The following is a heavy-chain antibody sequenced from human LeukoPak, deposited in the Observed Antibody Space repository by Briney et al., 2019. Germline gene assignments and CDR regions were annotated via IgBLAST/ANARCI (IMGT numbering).Heavy chain of an antibody. CDR1: VYIFTYYY. CDR2: IKADSGST. CDR3: SRGSAMVTTYRGGNWFDP. D-gene: IGHD5-18*01. J-gene: IGHJ5*02. Sequence: ASVNLSCTASVYIFTYYYMHWVRQAPGQRLEWRGWIKADSGSTNYGEKFQDRVFMNLDISISTAYMELTRLTSDDTAVYYCSRGSAMVTTYRGGNWFDPWGQGTLVTVSS. V-gene: IGHV1-2*02.